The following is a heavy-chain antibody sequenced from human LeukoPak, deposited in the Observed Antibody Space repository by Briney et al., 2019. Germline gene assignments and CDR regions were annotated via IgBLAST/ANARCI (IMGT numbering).Heavy chain of an antibody. CDR1: GFTLSAYW. CDR2: IEGDGNRI. J-gene: IGHJ4*02. CDR3: TRDWRNLGYDY. Sequence: GGSLRLSCAASGFTLSAYWMHWVRQAPGKGLMWVSRIEGDGNRITYADSVMGRFTISRDNAKNTLYLQMNSLRAEDTAVYYCTRDWRNLGYDYWGQGTLVTVSS. V-gene: IGHV3-74*01. D-gene: IGHD5-12*01.